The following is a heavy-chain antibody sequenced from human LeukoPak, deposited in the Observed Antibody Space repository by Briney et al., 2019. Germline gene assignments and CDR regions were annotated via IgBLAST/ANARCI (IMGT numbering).Heavy chain of an antibody. V-gene: IGHV3-21*01. CDR1: GFTFDDYA. D-gene: IGHD1-26*01. CDR2: ISSSSSYI. J-gene: IGHJ4*02. Sequence: GGSLRLSCAASGFTFDDYAMHWVRQAPGKGLEWVSSISSSSSYIYYADSVKGRFTISRDNAKNSLYLQMNSLRAEDTAVYYCARVSSGSYYAPDYWGQGTQVTVSS. CDR3: ARVSSGSYYAPDY.